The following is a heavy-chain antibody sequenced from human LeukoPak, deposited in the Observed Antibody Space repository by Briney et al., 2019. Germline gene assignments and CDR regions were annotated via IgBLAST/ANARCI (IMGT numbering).Heavy chain of an antibody. CDR3: AKDPVVVVAVVLDY. J-gene: IGHJ4*02. CDR1: GFTVSSNY. V-gene: IGHV3-23*01. D-gene: IGHD2-15*01. Sequence: GGSLRLSCAASGFTVSSNYMSWVRQAPGKGLEWVSAISGSGGSTYYADSVKGRFTISRDNSKNTLYLQMNSLRAEDTAVYYCAKDPVVVVAVVLDYWGQGTLVTVSS. CDR2: ISGSGGST.